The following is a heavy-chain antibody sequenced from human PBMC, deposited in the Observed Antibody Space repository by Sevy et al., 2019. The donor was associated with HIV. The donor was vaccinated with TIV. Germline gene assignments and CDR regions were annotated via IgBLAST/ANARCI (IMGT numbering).Heavy chain of an antibody. CDR1: GFTFADYA. J-gene: IGHJ6*02. CDR2: IRSKTYGGTT. V-gene: IGHV3-49*03. Sequence: GGSLRLSCTASGFTFADYAMSWIRQTPGRGLEWVGFIRSKTYGGTTEYAASVKDRFTISRDDSKSIAYLQMNSLKTEDTALYYCTRLRGTISAYYYFSMDVWGQGTTVTVSS. CDR3: TRLRGTISAYYYFSMDV. D-gene: IGHD3-10*01.